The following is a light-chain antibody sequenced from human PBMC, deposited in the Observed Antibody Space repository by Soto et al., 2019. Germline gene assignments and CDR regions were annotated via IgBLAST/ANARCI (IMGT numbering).Light chain of an antibody. J-gene: IGKJ1*01. V-gene: IGKV1-5*03. CDR1: QTISSW. CDR2: KAS. CDR3: QHYNSYSEA. Sequence: DIQMTQSPSTLSGSVGDRVTITCRASQTISSWLALYQQKPGKAPKLLIYKASTLKSGVPSRFSGSGSGTEFTLTISSLQPDDFATYYCQHYNSYSEAFGQGTKVHIK.